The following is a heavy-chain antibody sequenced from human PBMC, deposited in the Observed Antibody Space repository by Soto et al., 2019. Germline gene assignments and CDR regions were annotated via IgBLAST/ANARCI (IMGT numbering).Heavy chain of an antibody. Sequence: SQTLSLTCAISGDSVSSNSAAWNWIRQSPSRGLEWLGRTYYMSKWYNDYAVSVKSRITINPDTSKNQFSLQLNSVTPEDTAVYYCARASSSSWYPAGAFDIWGQGTMVTVSS. J-gene: IGHJ3*02. CDR3: ARASSSSWYPAGAFDI. D-gene: IGHD6-13*01. CDR1: GDSVSSNSAA. V-gene: IGHV6-1*01. CDR2: TYYMSKWYN.